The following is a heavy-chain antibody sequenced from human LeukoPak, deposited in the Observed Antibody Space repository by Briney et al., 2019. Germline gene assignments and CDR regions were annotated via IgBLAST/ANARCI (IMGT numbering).Heavy chain of an antibody. CDR2: IKQDGSEK. J-gene: IGHJ4*02. Sequence: PGGSLRLSCAASGFTFSSYWMSRVRQAPGKGLEWVANIKQDGSEKYYVDSVKGRFTISRDNVKNSLYLQMNSLRAEDTAVYYCARDAFEYSSSSGPDYWGQGTLVTVSS. CDR1: GFTFSSYW. V-gene: IGHV3-7*01. CDR3: ARDAFEYSSSSGPDY. D-gene: IGHD6-6*01.